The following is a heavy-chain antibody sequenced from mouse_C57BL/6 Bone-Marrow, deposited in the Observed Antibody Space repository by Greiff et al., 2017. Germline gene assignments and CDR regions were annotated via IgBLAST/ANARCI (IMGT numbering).Heavy chain of an antibody. CDR1: GFTFSSYA. J-gene: IGHJ2*01. CDR2: ISSGGDYI. Sequence: EVKVVESGEGLVKPGGSLKLSCAASGFTFSSYAMSWVRQTPEQRLEWVAYISSGGDYINYADTVKGRFTMSRDKAKNTPYLQMSRLKSEDTAMYYCTRAGYYGSSYAFDYWGQGTTLTVSS. CDR3: TRAGYYGSSYAFDY. V-gene: IGHV5-9-1*02. D-gene: IGHD1-1*01.